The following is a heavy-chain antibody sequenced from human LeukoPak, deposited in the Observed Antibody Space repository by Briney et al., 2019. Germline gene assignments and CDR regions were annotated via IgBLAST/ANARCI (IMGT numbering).Heavy chain of an antibody. J-gene: IGHJ4*02. CDR1: GGSISDYY. V-gene: IGHV4-59*01. CDR3: TRITEWNDFDY. Sequence: SETLSLTCTVSGGSISDYYWSWIRQPPGKTLEWIGYIHYSGSTNYNPSLKSRVTISVDTSKNQFSLKLTSMTAADTAVYYCTRITEWNDFDYWGQGTLVIVSS. D-gene: IGHD1-1*01. CDR2: IHYSGST.